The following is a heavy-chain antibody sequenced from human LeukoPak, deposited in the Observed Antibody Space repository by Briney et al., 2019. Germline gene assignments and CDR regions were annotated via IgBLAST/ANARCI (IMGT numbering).Heavy chain of an antibody. Sequence: SETLSLTCTVSGGSISSSSYYWGWIRQPPGKGLEWIGFIYYRGTTYYNPSLKSRVSISIDTSRNQFSLKLNSVTAADTAVYYCARIEGNSGYGWSHFDYWGQGRLVTVSS. V-gene: IGHV4-30-4*08. CDR1: GGSISSSSYY. CDR2: IYYRGTT. CDR3: ARIEGNSGYGWSHFDY. D-gene: IGHD3-10*01. J-gene: IGHJ4*02.